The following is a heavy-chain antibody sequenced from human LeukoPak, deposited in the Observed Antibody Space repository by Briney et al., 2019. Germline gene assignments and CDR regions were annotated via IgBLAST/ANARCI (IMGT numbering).Heavy chain of an antibody. Sequence: PGGSLRLSCAASGFTFSSYEMNWVRQAPGKGLEWVSYISSSGSTIYYADSVKGRFTISRDNSKNTLYLQMNSLRAEDTAVYYCAKDKDYYDSSGNFGNPTVFDYWGQGTLVTVSS. D-gene: IGHD3-22*01. CDR1: GFTFSSYE. V-gene: IGHV3-48*03. CDR3: AKDKDYYDSSGNFGNPTVFDY. CDR2: ISSSGSTI. J-gene: IGHJ4*02.